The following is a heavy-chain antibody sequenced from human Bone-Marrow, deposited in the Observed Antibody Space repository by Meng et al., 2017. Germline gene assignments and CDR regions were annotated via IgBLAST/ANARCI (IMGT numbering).Heavy chain of an antibody. Sequence: GESLKISCAASGFTFSSYAMHWVRQAPGKGLEWVAVISYDGSNKYYADSVKGRFTISRDNSKNTLYLQMNSLRAEDTAVYYCARDNSSSWYKEYFQHCGQGILVVASS. D-gene: IGHD6-13*01. CDR2: ISYDGSNK. CDR3: ARDNSSSWYKEYFQH. V-gene: IGHV3-30*04. CDR1: GFTFSSYA. J-gene: IGHJ1*01.